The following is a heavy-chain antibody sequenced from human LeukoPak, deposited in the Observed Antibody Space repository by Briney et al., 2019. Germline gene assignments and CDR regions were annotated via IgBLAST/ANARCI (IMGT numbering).Heavy chain of an antibody. J-gene: IGHJ6*04. Sequence: PGGSLRLSCAASGFTFSSYEMNWVRQAPGKGLEWVSYISSSGSTIYYADSVKGRFTISRGNSKNTLYLQMNSLRAEDTAVYYCAKGGHVLLWFGNPGMDVWGKGTTVTVSS. CDR1: GFTFSSYE. CDR2: ISSSGSTI. D-gene: IGHD3-10*01. V-gene: IGHV3-48*03. CDR3: AKGGHVLLWFGNPGMDV.